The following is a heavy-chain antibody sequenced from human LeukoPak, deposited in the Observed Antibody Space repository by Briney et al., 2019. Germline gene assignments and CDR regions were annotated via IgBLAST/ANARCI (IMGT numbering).Heavy chain of an antibody. CDR2: IKQDGSEK. CDR3: AREKYYYDSSGYCFDY. V-gene: IGHV3-7*01. J-gene: IGHJ4*02. D-gene: IGHD3-22*01. Sequence: PGGSLRLSCAASGFTFSSYWMSWVRQAPGKGLEWVANIKQDGSEKYYVDSVKGRFTISRDNAKNSLYLQMNSLRAEDTAVYYCAREKYYYDSSGYCFDYWGQGTLVTVSS. CDR1: GFTFSSYW.